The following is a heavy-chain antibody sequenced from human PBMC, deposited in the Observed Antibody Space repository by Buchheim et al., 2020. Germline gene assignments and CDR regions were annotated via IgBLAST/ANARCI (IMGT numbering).Heavy chain of an antibody. Sequence: QVKLVESGGDLVKTGGSLRLSCAASGFTFSDYYMSWIRQAPGKGLEWVSHISSSGTTIYYAESVEGRFTISRDNAKTSLYLQMNSLRGEDTAVYHCARDRLRSRGMDVWGQGTT. V-gene: IGHV3-11*01. J-gene: IGHJ6*02. CDR1: GFTFSDYY. CDR3: ARDRLRSRGMDV. CDR2: ISSSGTTI. D-gene: IGHD3-16*01.